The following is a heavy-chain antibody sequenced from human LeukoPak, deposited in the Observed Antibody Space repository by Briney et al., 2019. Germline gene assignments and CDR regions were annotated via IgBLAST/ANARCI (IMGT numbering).Heavy chain of an antibody. CDR2: INTDGSST. Sequence: GGSLRLSCAVSGFTFISYGMQWVRQAPGKGLAWVSRINTDGSSTAYEDSVKGRFTISRDNAKNTLYLQMNSLRAEDTAVYYCARELPREVTLDYWGQGTLVTVSS. V-gene: IGHV3-74*01. CDR3: ARELPREVTLDY. CDR1: GFTFISYG. D-gene: IGHD2-21*02. J-gene: IGHJ4*01.